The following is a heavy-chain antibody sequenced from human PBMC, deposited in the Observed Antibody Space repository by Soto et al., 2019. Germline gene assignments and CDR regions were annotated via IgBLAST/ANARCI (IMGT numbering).Heavy chain of an antibody. V-gene: IGHV3-30-3*01. CDR3: ARDLAWNYYDSSGYYPQDGSFDY. D-gene: IGHD3-22*01. J-gene: IGHJ4*02. Sequence: QVQLVESGGGVVQPGRSLRLSCAASGFTFSSYAMYWVRQAPGKGLEWVAVISYDGSNKYYADSVKGRFTISRDNSKNTLYLQMNSLRAEDTAVYYCARDLAWNYYDSSGYYPQDGSFDYWGQGTLVTVSS. CDR1: GFTFSSYA. CDR2: ISYDGSNK.